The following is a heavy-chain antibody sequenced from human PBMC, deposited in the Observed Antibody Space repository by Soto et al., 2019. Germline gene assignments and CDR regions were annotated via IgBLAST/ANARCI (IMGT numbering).Heavy chain of an antibody. V-gene: IGHV3-30*18. CDR3: AKGVVVATTSFQH. J-gene: IGHJ1*01. Sequence: QVQLVESGGGVVQPGRSLRLSCASSGFTFSSYGMHWVRQAPGKGLEWVAVISYDGSDKYYADSVKGRFTISRDNSNNTLYLQMESLRAEDTAGYYCAKGVVVATTSFQHWGQGTLVTVSS. CDR1: GFTFSSYG. CDR2: ISYDGSDK. D-gene: IGHD2-15*01.